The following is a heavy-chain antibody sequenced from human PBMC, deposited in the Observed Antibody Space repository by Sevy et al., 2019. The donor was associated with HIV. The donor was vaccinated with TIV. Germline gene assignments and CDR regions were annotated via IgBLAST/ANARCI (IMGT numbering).Heavy chain of an antibody. V-gene: IGHV3-48*01. Sequence: GGSLRLSCAASGFTFSSYSMSWVRLTPGKGLEWLSLIRSSSSTIHHADSVKGRFTISRDNAKNSLYLQMNSLRAEDTAMYYCARGTGSGSFLFDYWGQGTLVTVSS. J-gene: IGHJ4*02. CDR1: GFTFSSYS. D-gene: IGHD3-10*01. CDR2: IRSSSSTI. CDR3: ARGTGSGSFLFDY.